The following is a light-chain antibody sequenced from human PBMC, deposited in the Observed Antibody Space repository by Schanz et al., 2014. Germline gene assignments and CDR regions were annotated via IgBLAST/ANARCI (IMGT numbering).Light chain of an antibody. V-gene: IGLV2-8*01. CDR1: SSDIGGYNF. CDR3: CSYAGSTNLR. Sequence: QSALTQPPSASGSPGQSVTISCTGTSSDIGGYNFVSWYQQHPGEAPKLMMYEVTKRPSGVPDRFSGSKSGNTASLTVSWLQAEDEAVYYCCSYAGSTNLRFGGGTKLTVL. CDR2: EVT. J-gene: IGLJ3*02.